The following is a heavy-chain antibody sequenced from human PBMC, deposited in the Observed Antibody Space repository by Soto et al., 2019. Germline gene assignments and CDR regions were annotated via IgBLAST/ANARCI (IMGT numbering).Heavy chain of an antibody. CDR3: ARQYVVVPRAIPEFDP. CDR1: GYTFNMYG. CDR2: ISAYNGNT. V-gene: IGHV1-18*04. D-gene: IGHD2-2*02. Sequence: QVQLVQSGAEVKKPGASVKVSCKASGYTFNMYGITWVRQAPGQGLEWMGWISAYNGNTNYAQKFQGRVTMTTDTSTSTAYMELRSLRSDDTAVYYCARQYVVVPRAIPEFDPWGQGTLVTVSS. J-gene: IGHJ5*02.